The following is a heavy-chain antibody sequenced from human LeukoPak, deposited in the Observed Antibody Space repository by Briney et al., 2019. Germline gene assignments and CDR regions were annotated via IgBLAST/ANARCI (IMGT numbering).Heavy chain of an antibody. CDR1: GYTFTDYY. CDR2: INPKSGGT. CDR3: ARGGRDYGDY. V-gene: IGHV1-2*02. Sequence: ASVKVSCKASGYTFTDYYVHWVRQAPGQGLECMGWINPKSGGTSYAQKFQGRVTMTRDTSISTAYMELGRLRSDDTAVYYCARGGRDYGDYWGQGTLVTAPS. J-gene: IGHJ4*02.